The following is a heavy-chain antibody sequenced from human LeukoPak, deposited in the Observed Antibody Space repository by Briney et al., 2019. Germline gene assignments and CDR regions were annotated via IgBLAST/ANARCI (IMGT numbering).Heavy chain of an antibody. CDR1: GFTFSNYG. Sequence: PGGSLRLSCAASGFTFSNYGMHWVRQAPGKGLEWVAIISYDGSNKYYADSVKGRFTISRDNSKNTLFLQMNSLRAEDTAVYHCARDFRRSSSWPFDYWGQGTLVTVSS. CDR3: ARDFRRSSSWPFDY. CDR2: ISYDGSNK. V-gene: IGHV3-30*03. D-gene: IGHD6-13*01. J-gene: IGHJ4*02.